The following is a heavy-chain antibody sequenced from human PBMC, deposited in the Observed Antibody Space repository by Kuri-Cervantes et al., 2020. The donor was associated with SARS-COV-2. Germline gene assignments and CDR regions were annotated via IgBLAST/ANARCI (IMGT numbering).Heavy chain of an antibody. J-gene: IGHJ3*01. D-gene: IGHD4-17*01. Sequence: ASVKVSCKVSGYTLTELSMHWVRQAPGKGLEWMGGFDPEDGETIYAQKFQGRVTMTEDTSTDTAYMELSGLTSDDTAVYYCARVQTAVTYDALDLWGQGTMVTVSS. V-gene: IGHV1-24*01. CDR3: ARVQTAVTYDALDL. CDR2: FDPEDGET. CDR1: GYTLTELS.